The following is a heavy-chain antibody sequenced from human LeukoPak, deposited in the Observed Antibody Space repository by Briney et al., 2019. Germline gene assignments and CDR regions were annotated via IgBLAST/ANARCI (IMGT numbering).Heavy chain of an antibody. CDR3: ATGGIVVVPAATGEYFDY. CDR2: FDPEDGET. D-gene: IGHD2-2*01. CDR1: GYTLTELS. V-gene: IGHV1-24*01. J-gene: IGHJ4*02. Sequence: ASVKVSCKVSGYTLTELSMHWVRQAPGKGLEWMGGFDPEDGETIYAQKFQGRVTMTEDTSTDTAYMELSSLRSEDTAVYYCATGGIVVVPAATGEYFDYWGQGTLVTVSS.